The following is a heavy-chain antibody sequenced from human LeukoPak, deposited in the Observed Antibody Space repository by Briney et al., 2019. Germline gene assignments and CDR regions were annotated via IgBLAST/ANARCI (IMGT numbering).Heavy chain of an antibody. J-gene: IGHJ4*01. CDR3: ATRESSMARSH. Sequence: GGSLRLSCAASGLIFSDYWMNWVRQVPGKGLERVANINEDGSAQDYVDSVRGRFAISRDNAKTSLYLQMNSLRVEDTAIYYCATRESSMARSHWGHGTLVTVSS. V-gene: IGHV3-7*01. CDR2: INEDGSAQ. D-gene: IGHD3-10*01. CDR1: GLIFSDYW.